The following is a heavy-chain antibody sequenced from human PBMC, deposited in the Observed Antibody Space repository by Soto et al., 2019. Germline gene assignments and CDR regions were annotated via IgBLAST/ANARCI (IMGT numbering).Heavy chain of an antibody. Sequence: ASVKVSCKASGYTFTSYDINWVRQATGQGLEWMGWMNPNSGNTGYAQKFHGRVTMTRNTSISTAYMELSSLRSEDTAVYYCARERTVAGNDYWGQGTLVTVSS. CDR2: MNPNSGNT. D-gene: IGHD6-19*01. CDR3: ARERTVAGNDY. V-gene: IGHV1-8*01. J-gene: IGHJ4*02. CDR1: GYTFTSYD.